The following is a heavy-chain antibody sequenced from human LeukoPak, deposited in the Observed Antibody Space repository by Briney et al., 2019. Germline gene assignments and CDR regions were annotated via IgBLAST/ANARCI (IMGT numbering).Heavy chain of an antibody. V-gene: IGHV3-74*01. Sequence: GGSLRLSCTASGFTFSDYWMHWVRQAPGKGLVWVSRINSDGSRTNYADCVKGRFTISRDNAKNTVFLQMNSLRAEDAAVYYCARVITGTTYGQFDYWGQGALATVSS. CDR2: INSDGSRT. J-gene: IGHJ4*02. CDR1: GFTFSDYW. D-gene: IGHD1-1*01. CDR3: ARVITGTTYGQFDY.